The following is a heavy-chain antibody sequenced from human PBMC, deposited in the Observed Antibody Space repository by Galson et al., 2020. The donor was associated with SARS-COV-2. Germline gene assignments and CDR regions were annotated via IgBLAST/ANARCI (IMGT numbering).Heavy chain of an antibody. CDR2: ISYDGSNK. V-gene: IGHV3-30*18. CDR1: GFTFSSYG. CDR3: AKDRAYYDILTGYYAVGQKHYYYYGMDV. J-gene: IGHJ6*02. Sequence: GESLKLSCAASGFTFSSYGMHWVRQAPGKGLEWVAVISYDGSNKYYADSVKGRFTISRDNSKNTLYLQMNSLRAEDTAVYYCAKDRAYYDILTGYYAVGQKHYYYYGMDVWGQGTTVTVSS. D-gene: IGHD3-9*01.